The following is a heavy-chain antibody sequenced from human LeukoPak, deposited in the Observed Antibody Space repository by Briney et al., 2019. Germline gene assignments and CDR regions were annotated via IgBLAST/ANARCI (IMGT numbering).Heavy chain of an antibody. CDR3: ARVPSMIRGVVNYGMVV. CDR2: INPNSGDT. J-gene: IGHJ6*02. CDR1: GYSFTGHF. D-gene: IGHD3-10*01. V-gene: IGHV1-2*02. Sequence: ASVKVSCKTSGYSFTGHFMHWVRQAPGQGLEWMGWINPNSGDTKYAQRFQGRVTVTRDTSINTAYMELRRLTSDDTAVYYCARVPSMIRGVVNYGMVVWGQGTTVTVSS.